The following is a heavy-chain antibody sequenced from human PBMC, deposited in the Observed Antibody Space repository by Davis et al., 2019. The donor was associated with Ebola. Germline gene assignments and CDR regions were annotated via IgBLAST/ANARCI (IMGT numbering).Heavy chain of an antibody. CDR1: AGSFSGYY. CDR3: AREDGYCSSTSCYRGWIDP. CDR2: INHIGTT. V-gene: IGHV4-34*01. J-gene: IGHJ5*02. Sequence: SETLSLTCAVYAGSFSGYYWSWTRHPPGKGRDWIGVINHIGTTNSNPSRKSRVTISVDTSKNQFSLKLSSVTAADTAVYYCAREDGYCSSTSCYRGWIDPWGQGTLVTVSS. D-gene: IGHD2-2*01.